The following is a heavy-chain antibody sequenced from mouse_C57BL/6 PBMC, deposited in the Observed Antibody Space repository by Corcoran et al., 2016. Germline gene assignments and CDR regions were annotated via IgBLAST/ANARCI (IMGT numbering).Heavy chain of an antibody. CDR3: AGAHGNHYYAMDY. D-gene: IGHD2-1*01. CDR1: GFPITSGYY. J-gene: IGHJ4*01. V-gene: IGHV12-3*01. Sequence: QMQLQESGPGLVKPSQSLFLTCSITGFPITSGYYWICIRQSPGKPLEWMGYITHSGETFYNPSLQSPISITRETSKNQFFLQLNSVTTEDTAMYYCAGAHGNHYYAMDYWGQGTSVTVSS. CDR2: ITHSGET.